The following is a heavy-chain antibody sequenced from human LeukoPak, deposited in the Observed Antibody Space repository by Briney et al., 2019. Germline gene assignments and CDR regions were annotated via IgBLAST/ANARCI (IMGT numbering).Heavy chain of an antibody. D-gene: IGHD3-22*01. CDR1: GGTFSSYA. CDR2: INPSGGST. V-gene: IGHV1-46*01. Sequence: ASVKVSCKASGGTFSSYAISWVRQAPGQGLEWMGIINPSGGSTSYAQKFQGRVTMTSDTSTSTVYMELSSLRSEDTAVYYCATTSGYYDSSGYLGYWGQGTLVTVSS. J-gene: IGHJ4*02. CDR3: ATTSGYYDSSGYLGY.